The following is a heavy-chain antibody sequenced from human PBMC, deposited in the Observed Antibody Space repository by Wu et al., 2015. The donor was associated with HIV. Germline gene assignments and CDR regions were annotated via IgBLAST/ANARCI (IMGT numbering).Heavy chain of an antibody. J-gene: IGHJ4*02. V-gene: IGHV1-2*02. CDR2: INPNSDVT. D-gene: IGHD4-11*01. Sequence: QVQLVQSGAEAKKPGASVKVSCKASGYTFTDYYIHWVRQAPGQGLEWMGWINPNSDVTNYAQKFQGRVTMTGDTSIEIVYMELNGLTSGDTAIYYCVRDATPITTEFDYWGQGTLTTVSS. CDR1: GYTFTDYY. CDR3: VRDATPITTEFDY.